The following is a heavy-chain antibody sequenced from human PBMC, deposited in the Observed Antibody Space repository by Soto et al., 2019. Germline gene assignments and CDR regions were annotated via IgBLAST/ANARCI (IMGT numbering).Heavy chain of an antibody. Sequence: HVQLQESGPGLVNPSGTLSLTCAVSGDSISSGYWWTWVRQTPTKGLEWIGEISPSGSPNYNPSLKSRVTISVDKSKNQFSLTVISVTAADTAVYYCARGGRWERVEGDYFDYWGPGTLVTVSS. D-gene: IGHD1-1*01. V-gene: IGHV4-4*02. CDR2: ISPSGSP. CDR1: GDSISSGYW. J-gene: IGHJ4*02. CDR3: ARGGRWERVEGDYFDY.